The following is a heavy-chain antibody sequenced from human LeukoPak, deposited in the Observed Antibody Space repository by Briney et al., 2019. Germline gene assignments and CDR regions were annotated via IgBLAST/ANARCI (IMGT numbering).Heavy chain of an antibody. V-gene: IGHV1-69*06. J-gene: IGHJ4*02. CDR2: IIPIFGTA. Sequence: SVKVSCKASGGTFSSYAISWVRQAPGQGLEWMGGIIPIFGTANYAQKFQGRVTITADKSTSTAYMELSSLRSEDTAVYYCARDSGADVVVVPAASDYWGQGTLVTVSS. CDR3: ARDSGADVVVVPAASDY. D-gene: IGHD2-2*01. CDR1: GGTFSSYA.